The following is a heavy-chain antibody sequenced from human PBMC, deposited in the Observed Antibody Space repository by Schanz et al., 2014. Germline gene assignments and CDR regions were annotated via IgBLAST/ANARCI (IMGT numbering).Heavy chain of an antibody. J-gene: IGHJ4*02. CDR1: GFTLSSYG. D-gene: IGHD3-3*01. V-gene: IGHV3-NL1*01. Sequence: QVQLVESGGGVVQPGRSLRLSCSASGFTLSSYGMHWVRQAPGKGLEWVSGIGGSGDSTHYADSVKGRFTISRDNSKNTLYLQMNSLRADDTAVYYCARDLLVSHYDFWSGNDYWGQGTLVTVSA. CDR2: IGGSGDST. CDR3: ARDLLVSHYDFWSGNDY.